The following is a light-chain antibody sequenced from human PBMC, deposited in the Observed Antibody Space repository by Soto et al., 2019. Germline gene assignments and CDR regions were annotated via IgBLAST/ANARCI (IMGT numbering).Light chain of an antibody. CDR1: TRDIAGYNY. Sequence: QSALTQPASVSGSLGQSITISCTGTTRDIAGYNYISWYQQLPGKAPKLMIYQVTIRPSGISNHFSGSKSGNTASLTISGLQAEDEADYYCTSFSSSTSLYVFGTGTKVTVL. J-gene: IGLJ1*01. V-gene: IGLV2-14*01. CDR3: TSFSSSTSLYV. CDR2: QVT.